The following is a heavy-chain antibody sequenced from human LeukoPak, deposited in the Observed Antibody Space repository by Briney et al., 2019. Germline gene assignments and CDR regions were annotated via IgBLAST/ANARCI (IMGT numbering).Heavy chain of an antibody. CDR2: IRYDGSNK. CDR3: AKDATLRTYYYYYYMDV. V-gene: IGHV3-30*02. CDR1: GFTFSSYG. Sequence: GGSLRLSCAASGFTFSSYGMHWVRQAPGKGLERVAFIRYDGSNKYYADSVKGRFTISRDNSKNTLYLQMNSMRAADTAVYYCAKDATLRTYYYYYYMDVWGKGTTVTISS. J-gene: IGHJ6*03. D-gene: IGHD4-17*01.